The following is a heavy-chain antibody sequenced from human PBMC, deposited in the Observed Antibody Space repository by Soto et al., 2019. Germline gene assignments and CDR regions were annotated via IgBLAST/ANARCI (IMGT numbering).Heavy chain of an antibody. Sequence: EVQLLESGGGLVQPGGSLRLSCAASGFTFSSYAMSWVRQAPGKGLEWVSAISGSGGSTYYADSVKGRFTISRDNSKNTLYLQMNSLRVEDTAVYYCAEVDTGNARRNYYYYGMDVWGQGTTVTVSS. J-gene: IGHJ6*02. D-gene: IGHD5-18*01. CDR2: ISGSGGST. CDR1: GFTFSSYA. CDR3: AEVDTGNARRNYYYYGMDV. V-gene: IGHV3-23*01.